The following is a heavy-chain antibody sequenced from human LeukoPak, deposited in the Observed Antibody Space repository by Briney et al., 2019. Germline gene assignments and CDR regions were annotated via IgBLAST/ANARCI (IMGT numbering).Heavy chain of an antibody. Sequence: PGGSLRLSCAASGFTFSSYAMSWVRQAPGKGLEWVSAISGSGGSTYYADSVKGRFTISRDNSKNTLYLQMNSLRAEDTAVYYCAKDRGNRQYSSSSMVDYWGQGTLVTVSS. CDR1: GFTFSSYA. V-gene: IGHV3-23*01. CDR3: AKDRGNRQYSSSSMVDY. D-gene: IGHD6-6*01. CDR2: ISGSGGST. J-gene: IGHJ4*02.